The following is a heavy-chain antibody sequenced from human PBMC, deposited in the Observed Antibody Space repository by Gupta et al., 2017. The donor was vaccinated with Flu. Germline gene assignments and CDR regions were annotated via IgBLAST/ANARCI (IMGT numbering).Heavy chain of an antibody. CDR1: GGSISSSSYY. J-gene: IGHJ4*02. CDR3: ARLAHYYDSSGYYGNFDY. CDR2: IYYSGST. V-gene: IGHV4-39*01. Sequence: QLQLQASGPGLVKPSETLSLTCTVSGGSISSSSYYWGWLRQPPGKGLEWIGSIYYSGSTYYNPSLKSRVTISVDTSKNQFSLKLSSVTAADTAVYYCARLAHYYDSSGYYGNFDYWGQGTLVTVSS. D-gene: IGHD3-22*01.